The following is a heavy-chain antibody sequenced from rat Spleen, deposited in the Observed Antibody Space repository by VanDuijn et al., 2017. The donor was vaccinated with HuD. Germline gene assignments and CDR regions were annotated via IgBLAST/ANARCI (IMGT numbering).Heavy chain of an antibody. D-gene: IGHD5-1*01. J-gene: IGHJ2*01. CDR2: TTNSGGLT. Sequence: EVQLVESGGGLLQPGGSLTLSCTASGFPFINYVMAWVRQAPTKGLEWVASTTNSGGLTFYRDSVKGRFTISRDDAKSTLYLHMDSLRSEDTATYYCTRRLTGSWGQGVMVTVSS. V-gene: IGHV5S23*01. CDR3: TRRLTGS. CDR1: GFPFINYV.